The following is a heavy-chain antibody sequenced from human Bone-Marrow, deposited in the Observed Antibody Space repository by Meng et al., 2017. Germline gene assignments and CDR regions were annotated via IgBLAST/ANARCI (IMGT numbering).Heavy chain of an antibody. Sequence: EVQVVESGGGWVQPGGSLRLSCAASGFSVSNDFMSWVRQAQGKGLEWVSVIYSGGGTDYADSVKGRFTTSRDSSKNTMYLQMNNLRADDTAMYYCTGGEDHWGQGTLVTVSS. CDR1: GFSVSNDF. CDR3: TGGEDH. J-gene: IGHJ4*02. V-gene: IGHV3-66*01. CDR2: IYSGGGT.